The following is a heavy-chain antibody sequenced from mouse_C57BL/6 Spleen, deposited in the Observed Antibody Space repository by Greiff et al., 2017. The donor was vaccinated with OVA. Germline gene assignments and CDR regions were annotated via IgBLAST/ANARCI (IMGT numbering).Heavy chain of an antibody. Sequence: QVHVKQSGAELVRPGSSVKLSCKASGYTFTSYWMHWVKQRPIQGLEWIGNIDPSDSETHYNQKFKDKATLTVDKSSSTAYMQLSSLTSEDSAVYYCASNPTVVEGFAYWGQGTLVTVSA. D-gene: IGHD1-1*01. V-gene: IGHV1-52*01. CDR2: IDPSDSET. J-gene: IGHJ3*01. CDR1: GYTFTSYW. CDR3: ASNPTVVEGFAY.